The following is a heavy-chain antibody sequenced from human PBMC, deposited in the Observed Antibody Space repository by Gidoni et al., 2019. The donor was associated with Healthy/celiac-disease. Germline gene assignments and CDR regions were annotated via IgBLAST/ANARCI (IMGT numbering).Heavy chain of an antibody. CDR2: INHSGST. D-gene: IGHD2-2*01. Sequence: QVQLQQWCAGLLRPSEPLSLTCAVYGGSCSGYYWSRIRQPLGKWLEWIGEINHSGSTNYNPSLKSRITISEDTTKNQFSLKLSSVAAADTAVYYCARGLGPALFDPWGQGTLVTVSS. CDR1: GGSCSGYY. V-gene: IGHV4-34*01. CDR3: ARGLGPALFDP. J-gene: IGHJ5*02.